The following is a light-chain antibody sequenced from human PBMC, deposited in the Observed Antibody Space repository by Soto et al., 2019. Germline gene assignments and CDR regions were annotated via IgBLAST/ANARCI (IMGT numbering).Light chain of an antibody. V-gene: IGKV3-15*01. CDR1: QSVSSN. CDR2: GAS. Sequence: EIVMTQSPATLSVSPGERATLSCRASQSVSSNLAWYHQKPGQAPRLLIYGASTRATGIPARFSGSGSGTEFTLTVNSLQSEDIAVYYCQQYHNWPVTFGGGTKVDIK. J-gene: IGKJ4*01. CDR3: QQYHNWPVT.